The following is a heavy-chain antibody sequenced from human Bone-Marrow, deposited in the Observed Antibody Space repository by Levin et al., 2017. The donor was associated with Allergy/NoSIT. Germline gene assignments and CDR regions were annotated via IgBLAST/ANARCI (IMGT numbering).Heavy chain of an antibody. CDR3: AHSFLWGYYDSSGYLLYEESYYWYFDL. J-gene: IGHJ2*01. CDR2: IYWDDDK. V-gene: IGHV2-5*02. D-gene: IGHD3-22*01. Sequence: SGPTLVKPTQTLTLTCTFSGFSLSTSGVGVGWIRQPPGKALEWLALIYWDDDKRYSPSLKSRLTITKDTSKNQVVLTMTNMDPVDTATYYCAHSFLWGYYDSSGYLLYEESYYWYFDLWGRGTLVTVSS. CDR1: GFSLSTSGVG.